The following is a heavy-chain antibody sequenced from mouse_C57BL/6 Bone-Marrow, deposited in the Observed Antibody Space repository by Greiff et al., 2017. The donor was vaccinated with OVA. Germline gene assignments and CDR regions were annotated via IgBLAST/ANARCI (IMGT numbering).Heavy chain of an antibody. V-gene: IGHV1-18*01. Sequence: VQLQQSGPELVKPGASVKIPCKASGYTFTDYNMDWVKQSHGKSLEWIGDINPNNGGTIYNQKFKGKATLTVDKSSSTAYMELRSLTSEDTAVYYCARGDYDEDYYAMDYWGQGTSVTVAS. CDR2: INPNNGGT. CDR3: ARGDYDEDYYAMDY. D-gene: IGHD2-4*01. J-gene: IGHJ4*01. CDR1: GYTFTDYN.